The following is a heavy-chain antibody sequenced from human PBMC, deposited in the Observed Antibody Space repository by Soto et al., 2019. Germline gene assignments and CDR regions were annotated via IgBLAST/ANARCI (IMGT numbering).Heavy chain of an antibody. CDR1: GYTFTTYD. CDR3: ARVQTRYSYAYGY. Sequence: QVQLVQSGPEVKKPGASVKVSCKASGYTFTTYDITWVRQAPGQGLEWMGWISAYNGNTRYAQTLQDRVTMTTDTSTSTAYMELRSLRSDDTAMYYCARVQTRYSYAYGYCGQGTVVTVSS. D-gene: IGHD5-18*01. V-gene: IGHV1-18*01. CDR2: ISAYNGNT. J-gene: IGHJ4*02.